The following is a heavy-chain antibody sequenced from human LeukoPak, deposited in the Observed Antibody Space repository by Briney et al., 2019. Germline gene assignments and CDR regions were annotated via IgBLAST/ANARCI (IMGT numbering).Heavy chain of an antibody. CDR1: GGSFSGYY. CDR3: ARGNPSGGSCYYDY. J-gene: IGHJ4*02. D-gene: IGHD2-15*01. V-gene: IGHV4-34*01. Sequence: SETLSLTCAVYGGSFSGYYWSWIRQPPGKGLEWIGEINHSGSSNYNPSLKSRVTISVDTSKNQFSLKLSSVIAADTAVYYCARGNPSGGSCYYDYWGQGTLVTVSS. CDR2: INHSGSS.